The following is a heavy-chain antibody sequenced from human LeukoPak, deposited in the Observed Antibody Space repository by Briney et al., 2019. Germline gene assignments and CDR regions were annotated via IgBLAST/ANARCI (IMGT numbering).Heavy chain of an antibody. J-gene: IGHJ6*02. V-gene: IGHV3-48*02. CDR2: ISSSSSTI. CDR1: GFTFSSYS. Sequence: GGSLRLSCAASGFTFSSYSMNWVRQAPGKGLEWVSYISSSSSTIYYADSVKGRFTISRDNAKNSLYLQMNSLRDEDTAVYYCARDRGYSYGPTEDYYCYGMDVWGQGTTVTVSS. CDR3: ARDRGYSYGPTEDYYCYGMDV. D-gene: IGHD5-18*01.